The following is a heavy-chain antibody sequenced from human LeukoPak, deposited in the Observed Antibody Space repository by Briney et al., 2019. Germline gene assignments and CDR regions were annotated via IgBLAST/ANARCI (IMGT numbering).Heavy chain of an antibody. V-gene: IGHV4-59*01. CDR3: ASTTYCSSTSCYGQLDGWFDP. J-gene: IGHJ5*02. Sequence: PSETLSLTCTVSGGSLSSYYWSWIRQPPGKGLEWIGYIYYSGSTNYNPSLKSRVTISVDTSKNQFSLKLSSVTAADTAVYYCASTTYCSSTSCYGQLDGWFDPWGQGTLVTVSS. D-gene: IGHD2-2*01. CDR1: GGSLSSYY. CDR2: IYYSGST.